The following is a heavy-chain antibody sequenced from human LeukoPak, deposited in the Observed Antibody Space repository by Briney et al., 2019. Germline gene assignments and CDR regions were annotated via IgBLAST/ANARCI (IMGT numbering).Heavy chain of an antibody. CDR2: IIAYNGNT. Sequence: ASVKVSCKASGYTFTSYGISWVRQAPGQGLEWMGWIIAYNGNTNYAQKLQGTVTMTTDTSTSIAYMELRSLRSDDTAVYYCARSITMIADDAFDIWGQGTMVTVSS. D-gene: IGHD3-22*01. CDR1: GYTFTSYG. V-gene: IGHV1-18*01. CDR3: ARSITMIADDAFDI. J-gene: IGHJ3*02.